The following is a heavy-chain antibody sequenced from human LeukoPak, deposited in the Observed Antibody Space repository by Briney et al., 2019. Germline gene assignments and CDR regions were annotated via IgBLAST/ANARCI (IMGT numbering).Heavy chain of an antibody. J-gene: IGHJ4*02. Sequence: PGGSLRLSCAASGFTFSSYSMNWVRQAPGKGLEWVSSISSSSSYIYYADSVKGRFTISRDNAKNSLYLQMNSLRAEDSAVYYCARAYHMATNFDYWGQGTLVTVSS. CDR2: ISSSSSYI. CDR1: GFTFSSYS. D-gene: IGHD5-24*01. CDR3: ARAYHMATNFDY. V-gene: IGHV3-21*01.